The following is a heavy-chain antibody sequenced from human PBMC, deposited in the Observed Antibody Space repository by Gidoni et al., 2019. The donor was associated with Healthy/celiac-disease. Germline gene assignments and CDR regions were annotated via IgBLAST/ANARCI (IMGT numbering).Heavy chain of an antibody. V-gene: IGHV4-4*02. CDR3: ASRGYDSSGYHYYFDY. CDR1: GGPIRSSNW. D-gene: IGHD3-22*01. CDR2: IYHSEST. J-gene: IGHJ4*02. Sequence: QVQLQESAPGLVKPSGTLSLTCAVSGGPIRSSNWWRWVRQPPGKGLEWIGEIYHSESTNYNPSLKSRVTISVDKSKNQFSLKLSSVTAADTAVYYCASRGYDSSGYHYYFDYWGQGTLVTVSS.